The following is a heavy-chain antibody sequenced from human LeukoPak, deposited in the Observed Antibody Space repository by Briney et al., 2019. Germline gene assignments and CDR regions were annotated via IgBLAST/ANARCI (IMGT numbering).Heavy chain of an antibody. CDR1: GFTFSNYW. Sequence: GGSLRLSCAASGFTFSNYWIHWVRQAPVKVLVWVSRINPAGNYANYADSVKGRFTISRDNAKNTVYLQMNSLRAEDTALFYCVRDWDHYDFDSWGQGTLVTVPS. CDR2: INPAGNYA. CDR3: VRDWDHYDFDS. V-gene: IGHV3-74*01. D-gene: IGHD3-16*01. J-gene: IGHJ5*01.